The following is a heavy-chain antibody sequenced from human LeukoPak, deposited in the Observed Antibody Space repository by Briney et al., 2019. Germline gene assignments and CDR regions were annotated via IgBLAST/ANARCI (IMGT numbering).Heavy chain of an antibody. D-gene: IGHD3-10*01. V-gene: IGHV4-39*01. Sequence: PSETLSLTCTVSGGPISSNSYYWGWVRQPPGKGLEWIGSIYYSGSTYYKSSLKSRVTISVDTSKNQFSLKLSSVTAADTAVYYCARNRYYYGSGSYGVPNWFDPWGQGTLVIVSS. CDR3: ARNRYYYGSGSYGVPNWFDP. J-gene: IGHJ5*02. CDR1: GGPISSNSYY. CDR2: IYYSGST.